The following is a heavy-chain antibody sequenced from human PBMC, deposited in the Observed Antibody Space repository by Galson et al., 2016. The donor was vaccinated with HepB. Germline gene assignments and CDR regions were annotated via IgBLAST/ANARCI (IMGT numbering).Heavy chain of an antibody. J-gene: IGHJ5*02. CDR2: VSGSGGTT. CDR3: ARDPERYSYGYGWFDA. V-gene: IGHV3-23*01. CDR1: GFTFNNYA. Sequence: SLRLSCAASGFTFNNYAMTWVRQAPGKGLEWVSSVSGSGGTTYYADSVKGRFTISRDNSKNTLYLQMNSLRAEDTAIYYCARDPERYSYGYGWFDAWGQGTLVTVSS. D-gene: IGHD5-18*01.